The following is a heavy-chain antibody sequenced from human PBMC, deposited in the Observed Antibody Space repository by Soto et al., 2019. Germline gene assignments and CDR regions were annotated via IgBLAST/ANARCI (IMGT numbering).Heavy chain of an antibody. CDR2: INPNSGGT. CDR3: ARGGDIVATITDGFDY. J-gene: IGHJ4*02. V-gene: IGHV1-2*04. CDR1: GYTFTGYY. D-gene: IGHD5-12*01. Sequence: QVQLVQSGAEVKKPGASVKVSCKASGYTFTGYYMHWVRQAPGQGLEWMGWINPNSGGTNYAQKFQGWVTMTRDTSMSTAYMELSRLRSDETAVYYCARGGDIVATITDGFDYWGQGTLVTVSS.